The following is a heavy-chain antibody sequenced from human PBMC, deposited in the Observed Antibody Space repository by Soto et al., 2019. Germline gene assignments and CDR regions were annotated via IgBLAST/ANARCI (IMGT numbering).Heavy chain of an antibody. Sequence: GGSLRLSCAASGFTFSSYAMTWVRQAPGKGLEWVSGITGSGVTTYYADSVKGRFTISRDNSKNTLYLRINTLRAEDTAVYYCAKDGTGTTFGYWGQGTLVTVSS. CDR1: GFTFSSYA. J-gene: IGHJ4*02. CDR3: AKDGTGTTFGY. D-gene: IGHD1-1*01. V-gene: IGHV3-23*01. CDR2: ITGSGVTT.